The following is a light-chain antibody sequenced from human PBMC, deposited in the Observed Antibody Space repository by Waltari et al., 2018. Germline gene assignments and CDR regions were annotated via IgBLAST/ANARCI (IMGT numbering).Light chain of an antibody. CDR2: AAT. CDR1: QGISRY. J-gene: IGKJ1*01. V-gene: IGKV1-17*01. CDR3: LQHNSYPWT. Sequence: DIQMTQSPSSLFASVGDTVTITCRASQGISRYLNWFQQKPGKPPKLLIYAATTFQSGVPSRFSGSGSGTEFTLTISSLQPEDFAAYYCLQHNSYPWTFGQGTKVEIK.